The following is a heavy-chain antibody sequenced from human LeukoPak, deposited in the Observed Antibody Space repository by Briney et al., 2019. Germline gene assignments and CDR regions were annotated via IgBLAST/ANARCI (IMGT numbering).Heavy chain of an antibody. CDR2: IYHSGGT. J-gene: IGHJ5*02. CDR1: GYSITSGYY. Sequence: SETLSLTCTVSGYSITSGYYWGWIRQPPGKGLEWIGSIYHSGGTYYNPSLMSRVTISVDTSKNQFSLKLSSVTAADTAVYYCARGEFGWFDPWGQGTLVTVSS. V-gene: IGHV4-38-2*02. CDR3: ARGEFGWFDP. D-gene: IGHD3-16*01.